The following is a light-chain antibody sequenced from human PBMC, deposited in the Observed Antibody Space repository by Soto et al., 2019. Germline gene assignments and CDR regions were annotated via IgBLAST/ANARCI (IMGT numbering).Light chain of an antibody. V-gene: IGKV4-1*01. CDR3: QHYNSYSEA. J-gene: IGKJ1*01. CDR2: KAS. CDR1: QSVLFNSKNKNY. Sequence: DIVLTHSPYSLAVSLGERATINCKSSQSVLFNSKNKNYLAWYQQKPGKAPKLLIYKASTLKSGVPSRFSGSGSGTEFTLTISSLQPDDFATYYCQHYNSYSEAFGQGTKVAIK.